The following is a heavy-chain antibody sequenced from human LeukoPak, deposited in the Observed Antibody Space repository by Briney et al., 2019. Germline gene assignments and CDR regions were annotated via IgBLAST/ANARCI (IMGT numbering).Heavy chain of an antibody. J-gene: IGHJ4*02. Sequence: PSETLSLTCTVSGGSISSSGFYWGWLRQPPGRGLEWIGSIYYSGSTYYNPSLKSRVTISVDTSKNQFSLRLSSVSAADTAAYYCARQSGDYTYYSDYWGQGTLVTVSS. D-gene: IGHD4-17*01. CDR1: GGSISSSGFY. CDR2: IYYSGST. V-gene: IGHV4-39*01. CDR3: ARQSGDYTYYSDY.